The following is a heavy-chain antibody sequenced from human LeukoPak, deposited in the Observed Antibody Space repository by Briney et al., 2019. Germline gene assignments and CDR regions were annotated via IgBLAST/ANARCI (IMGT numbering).Heavy chain of an antibody. D-gene: IGHD2-2*01. V-gene: IGHV4-34*01. Sequence: SETLSLTCAVYGGSFSGYSWSWIRQPPGRGLEWIGETNHSGSNNYHPSLKSRVTISVDTSKNQFSLKLSSVTAADTAVYYCAIHIVVVPAAKKKNRFDPWGQGTLVTVSS. CDR3: AIHIVVVPAAKKKNRFDP. CDR2: TNHSGSN. J-gene: IGHJ5*02. CDR1: GGSFSGYS.